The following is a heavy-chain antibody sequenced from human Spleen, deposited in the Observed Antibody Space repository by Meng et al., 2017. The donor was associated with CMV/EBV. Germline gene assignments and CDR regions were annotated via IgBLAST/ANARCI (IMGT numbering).Heavy chain of an antibody. D-gene: IGHD3-22*01. CDR3: ARANSSGYLYYYYGMDV. J-gene: IGHJ6*02. CDR1: GGSISSYY. CDR2: IYYSGST. V-gene: IGHV4-59*01. Sequence: SETLSLTCTVSGGSISSYYWSWIRQPPGKGLEWIGYIYYSGSTNYNPSLKSRVTISVDTSKNQFSLKPSSVTAADTAVYYCARANSSGYLYYYYGMDVWGQGTTVTVSS.